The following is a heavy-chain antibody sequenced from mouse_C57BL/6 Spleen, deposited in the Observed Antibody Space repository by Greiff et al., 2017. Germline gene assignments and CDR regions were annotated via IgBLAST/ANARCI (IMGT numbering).Heavy chain of an antibody. Sequence: QVQLQQSGAELVMPGASVKLSCKASGYTFTSYWMNWVKQRPGQGLEWIGEIDPSDSYTNYNQKFKGKSTLTVDKSSSTAYMQLSSLTSEDAAVYYCARGYYGSSYQYFDVWGTGTTVTDSA. V-gene: IGHV1-69*01. J-gene: IGHJ1*03. D-gene: IGHD1-1*01. CDR3: ARGYYGSSYQYFDV. CDR2: IDPSDSYT. CDR1: GYTFTSYW.